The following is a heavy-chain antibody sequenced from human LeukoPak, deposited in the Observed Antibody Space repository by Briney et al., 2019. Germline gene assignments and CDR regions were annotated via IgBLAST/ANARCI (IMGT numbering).Heavy chain of an antibody. CDR2: IYYSGST. CDR1: GGSISSYY. Sequence: SETLSLTCTVSGGSISSYYWSWIRQPPGKGLEWIGYIYYSGSTNYNPSLKSRVTISVDTSKNQFSLKLSSVTAADTAVYYCAKGYYDSSVLDPWGQRTLVTVSS. J-gene: IGHJ5*02. CDR3: AKGYYDSSVLDP. V-gene: IGHV4-59*01. D-gene: IGHD3-22*01.